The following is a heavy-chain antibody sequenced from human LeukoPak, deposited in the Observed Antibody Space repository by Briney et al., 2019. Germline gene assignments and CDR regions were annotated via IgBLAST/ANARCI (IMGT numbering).Heavy chain of an antibody. V-gene: IGHV1-2*02. CDR1: GSTFTGNY. CDR3: AREPSCGGDCSFDY. J-gene: IGHJ4*02. CDR2: INPNSGGT. Sequence: GASVKVSFKASGSTFTGNYMHWVRQAPGQGLEWMGWINPNSGGTNYAQKFQGRVTMTKDTSISTAYMELSRLRSDDTAVYFCAREPSCGGDCSFDYWGQGTLVTVSS. D-gene: IGHD2-21*02.